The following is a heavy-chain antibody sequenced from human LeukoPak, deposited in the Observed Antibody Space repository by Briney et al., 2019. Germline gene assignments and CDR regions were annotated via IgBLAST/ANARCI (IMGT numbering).Heavy chain of an antibody. V-gene: IGHV4-39*01. CDR3: ARPTSGGNGDYYMDV. CDR1: GGSISSSSYY. Sequence: PSETLSLTCTVSGGSISSSSYYWGWIRQPPGKGLEWIGSIYYSGSTYYNPSLKSRVTISVDTSKNQFSLKLSSVTAADTAVYYCARPTSGGNGDYYMDVWGKGTTVTVSS. D-gene: IGHD4-23*01. J-gene: IGHJ6*03. CDR2: IYYSGST.